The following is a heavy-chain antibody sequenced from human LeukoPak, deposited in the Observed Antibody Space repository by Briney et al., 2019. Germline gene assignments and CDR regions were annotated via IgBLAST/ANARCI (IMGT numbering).Heavy chain of an antibody. D-gene: IGHD1-7*01. CDR2: ISGSGGST. J-gene: IGHJ4*02. CDR3: AKDRDWNYVFDY. CDR1: GFTFSSYA. Sequence: PGGSLRLSCAASGFTFSSYAMSWVRQAPGKGLEWVSVISGSGGSTYYADSVKGRFTISRDNSKNTLYLQMNSLRAEDTAVYYCAKDRDWNYVFDYWGQGTLVTVSS. V-gene: IGHV3-23*01.